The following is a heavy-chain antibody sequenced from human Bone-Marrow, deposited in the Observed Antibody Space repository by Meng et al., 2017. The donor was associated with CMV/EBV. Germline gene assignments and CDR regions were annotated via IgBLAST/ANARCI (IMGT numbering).Heavy chain of an antibody. D-gene: IGHD6-13*01. CDR1: GGSFSGYY. J-gene: IGHJ5*02. Sequence: SETLSLTCAVYGGSFSGYYWSWTCQPPGKGLEWIGEINHSGSTNYNPALKSRVTISVDTSKNKFSLKLSSVTAADKAVYYCARRRGAAASQGSNWFDPWGQGTLVTVSS. CDR3: ARRRGAAASQGSNWFDP. CDR2: INHSGST. V-gene: IGHV4-34*01.